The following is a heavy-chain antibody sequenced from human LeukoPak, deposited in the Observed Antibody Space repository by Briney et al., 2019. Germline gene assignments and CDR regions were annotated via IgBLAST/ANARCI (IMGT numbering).Heavy chain of an antibody. Sequence: KPSETLSLTCTVSGASISSYYWNWIRQPPGKGLEWIGYIYSSGSTNYNPSLTSRVTISIDTSKNQFSLKLRSVTAADTALYYCARVDCTAVSCYSFDYWGQGTLVTVSS. J-gene: IGHJ4*02. D-gene: IGHD2-15*01. CDR1: GASISSYY. CDR3: ARVDCTAVSCYSFDY. V-gene: IGHV4-59*01. CDR2: IYSSGST.